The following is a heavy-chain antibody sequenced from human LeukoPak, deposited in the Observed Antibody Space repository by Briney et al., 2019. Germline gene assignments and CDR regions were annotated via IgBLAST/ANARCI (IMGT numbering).Heavy chain of an antibody. Sequence: SETLSLTCAVYGESSFSNYYWSWIRPTPGGALEWIGEINHSGYTNYNPSLKSRVTLSIDTSKNQFSLRLNSVTAADTAVYYCSRQVVGNDYWGQGTLVTVSS. CDR1: GESSFSNYY. D-gene: IGHD3-22*01. CDR3: SRQVVGNDY. CDR2: INHSGYT. V-gene: IGHV4-34*01. J-gene: IGHJ4*02.